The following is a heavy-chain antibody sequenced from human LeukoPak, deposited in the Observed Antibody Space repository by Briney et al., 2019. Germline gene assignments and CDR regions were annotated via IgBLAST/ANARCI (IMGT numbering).Heavy chain of an antibody. Sequence: ASVKVSCKASGYTFTSYGISWVRQAPGQGLEWMGWISAYNGNTNYAQKLQGRVTMTTDTSTSTAYMELRSLRSDDTAVYYCARDAYPPPPSFGAVTVGVDYWGQGTLVTVSS. D-gene: IGHD3-3*01. J-gene: IGHJ4*02. CDR2: ISAYNGNT. CDR3: ARDAYPPPPSFGAVTVGVDY. CDR1: GYTFTSYG. V-gene: IGHV1-18*01.